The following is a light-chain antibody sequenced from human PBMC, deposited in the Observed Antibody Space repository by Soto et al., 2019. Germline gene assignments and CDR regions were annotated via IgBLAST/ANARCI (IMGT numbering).Light chain of an antibody. J-gene: IGKJ2*01. CDR2: QVS. CDR3: MQGLHWPHT. CDR1: QSLVYSDGNTY. Sequence: DAVLTQSPLSLPVTLGQPASISCRSSQSLVYSDGNTYLSWFHQRPGQSPRRLFYQVSTRDSGGPERLSGIGSGTDFTLKISRVEAEDVGVYYCMQGLHWPHTFGHVTKFEIK. V-gene: IGKV2-30*01.